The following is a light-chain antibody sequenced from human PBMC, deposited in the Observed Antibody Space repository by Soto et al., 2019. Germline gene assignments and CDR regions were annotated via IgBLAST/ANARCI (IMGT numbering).Light chain of an antibody. V-gene: IGLV3-21*02. CDR1: NIGSKS. CDR3: QVWDSRSEHWV. CDR2: DDS. J-gene: IGLJ3*02. Sequence: SYELTQSPSVSVAPGQTARITCGGNNIGSKSVHWYQQTPGQAPVAVVYDDSDRPSGIPERFSGSNSGNKATLTISRVEAGDEADFYCQVWDSRSEHWVFGGGTKVTVL.